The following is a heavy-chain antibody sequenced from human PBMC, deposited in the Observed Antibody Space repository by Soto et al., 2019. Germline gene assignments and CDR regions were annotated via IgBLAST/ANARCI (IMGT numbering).Heavy chain of an antibody. Sequence: GASVKVSCKASGGTFSSYAISWVRQAPGQGLEWMGGIIPIFGTANYAQKFQGRVTITADESTSTAYMELSSLRSEDTAVYYCARSARPIVLMVYVLNYYYYGMDVWGQGTTVTVSS. J-gene: IGHJ6*02. CDR1: GGTFSSYA. CDR2: IIPIFGTA. CDR3: ARSARPIVLMVYVLNYYYYGMDV. D-gene: IGHD2-8*01. V-gene: IGHV1-69*13.